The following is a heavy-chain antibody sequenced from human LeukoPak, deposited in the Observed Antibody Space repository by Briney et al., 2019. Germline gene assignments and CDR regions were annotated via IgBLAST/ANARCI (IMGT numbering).Heavy chain of an antibody. Sequence: GGSLRLSCAASGFTFSSYAMNWVRQAPGKGLEWVALISYDGSNKYYADSVKGRFTISRDNCKNTLYLQMNSLRAEDTAVYYCARGGVYSSGSYYLYYFDYWGQGTLVTVSS. J-gene: IGHJ4*02. V-gene: IGHV3-30-3*01. CDR2: ISYDGSNK. CDR1: GFTFSSYA. CDR3: ARGGVYSSGSYYLYYFDY. D-gene: IGHD6-19*01.